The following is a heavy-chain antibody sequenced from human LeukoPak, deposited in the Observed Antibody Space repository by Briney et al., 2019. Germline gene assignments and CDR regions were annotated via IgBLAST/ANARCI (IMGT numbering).Heavy chain of an antibody. D-gene: IGHD6-19*01. CDR3: ARGGGWLKGGNFDY. CDR2: IYYSGST. V-gene: IGHV4-59*01. J-gene: IGHJ4*02. Sequence: SETLSLTCTVSGGSISSYYWSWIRQPPGTGREGIGYIYYSGSTNYNPSLKSRVTISVDTSKNQFSLKLSSVTAADTAVYYCARGGGWLKGGNFDYWGQGTLVTVSS. CDR1: GGSISSYY.